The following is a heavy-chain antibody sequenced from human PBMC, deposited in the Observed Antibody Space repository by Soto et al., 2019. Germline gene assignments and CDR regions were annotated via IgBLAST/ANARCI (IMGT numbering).Heavy chain of an antibody. V-gene: IGHV5-51*01. D-gene: IGHD2-15*01. CDR1: GYRFPMYW. J-gene: IGHJ6*02. Sequence: GESLKISCKGSGYRFPMYWIGWVRQMPGEGLEWMGIIYPGDSETKYSASFQGQVTISVDKTINTAYLQWSRLKASDTATYYCATHTQSYYYGMDIWGQGTTVTVSS. CDR2: IYPGDSET. CDR3: ATHTQSYYYGMDI.